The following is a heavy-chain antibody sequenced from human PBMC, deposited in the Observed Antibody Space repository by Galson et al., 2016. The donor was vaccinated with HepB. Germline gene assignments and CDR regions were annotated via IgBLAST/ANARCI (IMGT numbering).Heavy chain of an antibody. V-gene: IGHV3-33*01. CDR3: ARSAPDLAARGSFDR. Sequence: SLRLSCAASGFTFSNYGMHWVRQAPGKGLEWVAVIWHDGSDTYYADNVQGRVTITRDNSQTTLYLQLKNLRAEDTAVYYCARSAPDLAARGSFDRWGRGTLVTVSS. D-gene: IGHD6-19*01. CDR2: IWHDGSDT. J-gene: IGHJ2*01. CDR1: GFTFSNYG.